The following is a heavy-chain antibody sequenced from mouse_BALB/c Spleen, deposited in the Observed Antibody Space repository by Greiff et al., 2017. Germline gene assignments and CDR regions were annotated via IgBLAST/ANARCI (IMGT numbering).Heavy chain of an antibody. CDR2: IYPGGGYT. CDR1: GYTFTNYW. Sequence: VQLQQSGAELVRPGTSVKISCKASGYTFTNYWLGWVKQRPGHGLEWIGDIYPGGGYTNYNEKFKGKATLTADKSSSTAYMQLSSLTSENSAVYFCARKDYDYDGGFAYWGQGTLVTVSA. J-gene: IGHJ3*01. CDR3: ARKDYDYDGGFAY. D-gene: IGHD2-4*01. V-gene: IGHV1-63*01.